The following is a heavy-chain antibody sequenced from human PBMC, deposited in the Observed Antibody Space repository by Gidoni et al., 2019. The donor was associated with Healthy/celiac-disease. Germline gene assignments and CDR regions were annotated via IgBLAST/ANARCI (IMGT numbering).Heavy chain of an antibody. CDR3: ARGPRYCSGGSCYYFDY. J-gene: IGHJ4*02. D-gene: IGHD2-15*01. CDR2: INHSGST. Sequence: QVQLQQWGAGLLKPSETLSLTCAVYGGSFSGYYWSWIRQPPGKGLEWIGEINHSGSTNYNPSLKSRVTISVDTSKNQFSLKLSSVTAADTAVYYCARGPRYCSGGSCYYFDYWGQGTLVTVSS. CDR1: GGSFSGYY. V-gene: IGHV4-34*01.